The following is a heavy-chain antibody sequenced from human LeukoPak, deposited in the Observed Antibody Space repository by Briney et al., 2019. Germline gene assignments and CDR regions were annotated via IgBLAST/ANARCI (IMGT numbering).Heavy chain of an antibody. CDR1: GYTFTGYY. CDR2: INPNSGGT. D-gene: IGHD3-22*01. V-gene: IGHV1-2*02. CDR3: ARGIYYYDSSGRNEYFQH. J-gene: IGHJ1*01. Sequence: RASVKVSCKASGYTFTGYYMHWVRQAPGQGLEWMGWINPNSGGTNYAQKFQGRVTMTRDTSISTAYMELSRLRSDDTAVYYCARGIYYYDSSGRNEYFQHWGQGTLVTVSS.